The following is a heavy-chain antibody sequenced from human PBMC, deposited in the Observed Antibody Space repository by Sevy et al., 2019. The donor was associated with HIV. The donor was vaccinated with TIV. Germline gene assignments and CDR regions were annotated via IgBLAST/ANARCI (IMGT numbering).Heavy chain of an antibody. D-gene: IGHD6-19*01. V-gene: IGHV1-2*06. J-gene: IGHJ4*02. CDR1: GYTFTGYY. Sequence: ASVKVSCKASGYTFTGYYMHWVRQAPGQGLEWMGRINPNSGGTNYAQTFQGRVTMTRDTSISTAYMELSRLRSDDTAVYYCARATVAGTLQFDYWGQGTLVTVSS. CDR2: INPNSGGT. CDR3: ARATVAGTLQFDY.